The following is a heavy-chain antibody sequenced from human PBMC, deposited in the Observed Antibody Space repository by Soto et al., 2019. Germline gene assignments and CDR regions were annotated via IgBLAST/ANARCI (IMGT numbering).Heavy chain of an antibody. V-gene: IGHV4-4*02. D-gene: IGHD5-12*01. CDR1: GFSIPSINW. J-gene: IGHJ3*02. CDR2: IYHSGST. Sequence: SGTLSLNCEFSGFSIPSINWWSGVRQPPGKGLEWIGEIYHSGSTNYNPSLKSRVTISVDTSKNQFSLKLSSVTAADTAVYYCARAKRLDIVAHDAFDIWGQGTMVT. CDR3: ARAKRLDIVAHDAFDI.